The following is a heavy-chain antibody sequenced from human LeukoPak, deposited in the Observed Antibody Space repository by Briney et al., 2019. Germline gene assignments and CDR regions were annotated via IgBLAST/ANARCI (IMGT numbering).Heavy chain of an antibody. J-gene: IGHJ6*03. CDR1: VFTFSGYG. V-gene: IGHV3-30*02. CDR3: VVDLSGGYMDV. Sequence: PGRSLRLSCAASVFTFSGYGMPWVRHAPGQGLEWVAFVRYDGTDKYYSDSVRGRFTISRDNSKSTLHLQMNSLRGEDTAVYYCVVDLSGGYMDVWGKGTTGTVSS. D-gene: IGHD2/OR15-2a*01. CDR2: VRYDGTDK.